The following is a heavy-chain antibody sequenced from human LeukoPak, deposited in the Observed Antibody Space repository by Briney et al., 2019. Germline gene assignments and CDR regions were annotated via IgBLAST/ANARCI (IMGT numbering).Heavy chain of an antibody. CDR1: GFAVSNYA. V-gene: IGHV3-23*01. CDR2: ISSSGSST. D-gene: IGHD3-10*01. Sequence: GGSLRLSCAASGFAVSNYAMSWIRQAPGKGLEWVSSISSSGSSTYYADSVKGRFIISRDNSNNTLYLQMNSLRAEATAAYYCQRTEGITVSDLFVVWGQGSMVSVSS. CDR3: QRTEGITVSDLFVV. J-gene: IGHJ3*01.